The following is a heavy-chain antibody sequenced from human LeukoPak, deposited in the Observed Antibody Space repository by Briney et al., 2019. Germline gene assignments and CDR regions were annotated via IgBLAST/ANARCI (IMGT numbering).Heavy chain of an antibody. D-gene: IGHD1-26*01. CDR1: GGSISTNNW. CDR2: IHHSWST. Sequence: SGTLSLTCAVSGGSISTNNWWTWVRQPPGKGLEWIGEIHHSWSTDYNPSLKSRVTISPDKSKNQFSLTLTSVTAADTAVYFCARAPLSGTYYTDAFDIWGQGTMVTVSS. CDR3: ARAPLSGTYYTDAFDI. V-gene: IGHV4-4*02. J-gene: IGHJ3*02.